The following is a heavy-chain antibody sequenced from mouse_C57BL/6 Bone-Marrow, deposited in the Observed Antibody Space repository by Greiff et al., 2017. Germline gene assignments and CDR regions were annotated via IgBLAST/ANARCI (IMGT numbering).Heavy chain of an antibody. J-gene: IGHJ2*01. CDR2: IYPGGGYT. CDR1: GYTFTNYW. D-gene: IGHD2-4*01. V-gene: IGHV1-63*01. CDR3: AREDDYDGGFDY. Sequence: QVQLKESGAELVRPGTSVKMSCKASGYTFTNYWIGWAKQRPGHGLEWIGDIYPGGGYTNYNEKFKGKATLTADKSSSTAYMQLSSLTSEDSAIYYCAREDDYDGGFDYWGQGTTLTVSS.